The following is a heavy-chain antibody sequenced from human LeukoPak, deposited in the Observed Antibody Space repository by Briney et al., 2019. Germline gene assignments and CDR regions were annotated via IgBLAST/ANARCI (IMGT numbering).Heavy chain of an antibody. CDR1: GFSFSKAW. CDR3: TTDSRTAAPPHFDY. V-gene: IGHV3-15*01. D-gene: IGHD6-13*01. Sequence: GGSLRLSCASSGFSFSKAWMSWVRQAPGKGLEWVGRIKSKTDGETIQYAAPVEGRFTISRDDSKNTLDLQMNSLKTEDTAVYYCTTDSRTAAPPHFDYWGQGSLVTVSS. J-gene: IGHJ4*02. CDR2: IKSKTDGETI.